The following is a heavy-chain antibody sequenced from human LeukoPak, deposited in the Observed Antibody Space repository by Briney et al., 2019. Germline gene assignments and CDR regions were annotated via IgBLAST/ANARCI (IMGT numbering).Heavy chain of an antibody. CDR1: GFTFSSYA. V-gene: IGHV3-30*04. D-gene: IGHD3-10*01. CDR2: ITNDGSNK. Sequence: PGGSLRLSCAASGFTFSSYAMHWVRQAPGKGLEWVAVITNDGSNKYYADSVKGRFTISRDNAKNSLYLQMNSLRAEDTAVYYCAREALLWFGELFGWFDPWGQGTLVTVSS. J-gene: IGHJ5*02. CDR3: AREALLWFGELFGWFDP.